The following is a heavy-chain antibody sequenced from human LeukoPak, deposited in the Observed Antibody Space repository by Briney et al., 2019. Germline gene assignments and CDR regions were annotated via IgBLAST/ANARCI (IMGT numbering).Heavy chain of an antibody. J-gene: IGHJ3*02. V-gene: IGHV3-21*01. Sequence: PGGSLRLSCAASGFTFSSYSMNWVRQAPAKGLEWVSSISSSSSYIYYADSVKGRFTISRDNAKNSLYLQMNSLRAEDTAVYYCARTNIVVIPAAPWDAFDIRGQGTMVTVSS. CDR2: ISSSSSYI. CDR3: ARTNIVVIPAAPWDAFDI. CDR1: GFTFSSYS. D-gene: IGHD2-2*01.